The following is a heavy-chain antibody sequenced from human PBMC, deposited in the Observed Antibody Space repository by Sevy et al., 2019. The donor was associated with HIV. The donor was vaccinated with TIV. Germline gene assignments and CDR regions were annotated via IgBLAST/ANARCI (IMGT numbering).Heavy chain of an antibody. V-gene: IGHV3-11*01. CDR2: ISSSGSTI. D-gene: IGHD2-2*01. Sequence: GGSLRLSCAASGFTFSDYYMSWIRQAPGKGLEWVSYISSSGSTIYYADSVKGRFTISRVNAKNSLYLQMNSLRAEDTAVYYCARGRGYCSSTSCSHSYYYGMDVWGQGTTVTVSS. CDR3: ARGRGYCSSTSCSHSYYYGMDV. J-gene: IGHJ6*02. CDR1: GFTFSDYY.